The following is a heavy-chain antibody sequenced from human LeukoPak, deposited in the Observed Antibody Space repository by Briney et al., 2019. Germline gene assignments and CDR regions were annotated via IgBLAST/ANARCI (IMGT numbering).Heavy chain of an antibody. CDR2: ISGSGGGT. J-gene: IGHJ4*02. CDR1: GFTFSSYG. Sequence: PGGSLRLSCAASGFTFSSYGMSWVRQAPGKGLEWVSAISGSGGGTYYAGSVKGRFTISRDNSRNTLDVQMNSLRAEDTAVYYCAKWGSAPLAYFDYWGQGTLVTVSS. CDR3: AKWGSAPLAYFDY. V-gene: IGHV3-23*01. D-gene: IGHD2-15*01.